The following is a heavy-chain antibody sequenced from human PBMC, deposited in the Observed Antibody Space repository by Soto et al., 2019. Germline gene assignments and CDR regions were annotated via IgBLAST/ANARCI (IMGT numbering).Heavy chain of an antibody. CDR1: GGTFSSYA. CDR3: ARVVGWLQSSHYYYSYGMHV. V-gene: IGHV1-69*06. J-gene: IGHJ6*02. Sequence: SVKVSCKASGGTFSSYAISWVRQAPGQGLEWMGGIIPIFGTANYAQKFQGRVTITADKSTSTAYMELSSLRSEDTAMYYCARVVGWLQSSHYYYSYGMHVWGPGTTVTVS. D-gene: IGHD5-12*01. CDR2: IIPIFGTA.